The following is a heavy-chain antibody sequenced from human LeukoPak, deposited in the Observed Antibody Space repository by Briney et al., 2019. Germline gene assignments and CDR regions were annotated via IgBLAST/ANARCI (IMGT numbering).Heavy chain of an antibody. CDR2: IKEDGSEQ. Sequence: GGSLRLSCAASGFTFSTYWMSWVRQAPGKGLEWVGNIKEDGSEQYYVDSVKGRFAISRDNAKNSLYLQMNTLRAEDTAVYYCARDCSDTGCYNTAFDYWGQGTLVTVSS. D-gene: IGHD2-2*02. CDR3: ARDCSDTGCYNTAFDY. CDR1: GFTFSTYW. J-gene: IGHJ4*02. V-gene: IGHV3-7*01.